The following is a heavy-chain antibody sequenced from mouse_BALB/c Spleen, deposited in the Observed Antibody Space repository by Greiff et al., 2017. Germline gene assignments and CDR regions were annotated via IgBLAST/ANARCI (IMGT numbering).Heavy chain of an antibody. CDR3: AREGSTAFDY. D-gene: IGHD1-2*01. CDR1: GFNIKDTY. J-gene: IGHJ2*01. Sequence: EVMLVESGAELVKPGASVKLSCTASGFNIKDTYMHWVKQRPEQGLEWIGRIDPANGNTKYDPKFQGKATITADTSSNTAYLQLSSLTSEDTAVYYCAREGSTAFDYWGQGTTLTVSS. CDR2: IDPANGNT. V-gene: IGHV14-3*02.